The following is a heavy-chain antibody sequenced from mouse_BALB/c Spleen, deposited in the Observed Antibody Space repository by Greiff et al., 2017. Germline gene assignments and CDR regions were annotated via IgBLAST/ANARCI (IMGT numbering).Heavy chain of an antibody. J-gene: IGHJ1*01. CDR1: GYSFTSYY. Sequence: EVQLQQSGPELMQPGASVKISCKASGYSFTSYYMHWVKQSHGKSLEWIGYIDPFNGGTSYNQKFKGKATLTVDKSSSTAYMHLSSLTSEDSAVYYCARSGRIHTRYFDVWGAGTTVTVSS. CDR2: IDPFNGGT. CDR3: ARSGRIHTRYFDV. D-gene: IGHD1-2*01. V-gene: IGHV1-28*01.